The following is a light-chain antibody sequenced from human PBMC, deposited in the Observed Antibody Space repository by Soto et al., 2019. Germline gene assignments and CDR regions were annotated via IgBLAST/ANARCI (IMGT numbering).Light chain of an antibody. V-gene: IGKV3-20*01. CDR3: QHYVSPPIT. J-gene: IGKJ5*01. CDR2: GAS. Sequence: IVLTQSPGTLSLSPGERATLSCRASQSVTSNYLAWYQQKPGQAPRLLVYGASSRATGISDRFSGSGSGTDFTLTISRLEPEDFAVYYCQHYVSPPITFGQGTRLENK. CDR1: QSVTSNY.